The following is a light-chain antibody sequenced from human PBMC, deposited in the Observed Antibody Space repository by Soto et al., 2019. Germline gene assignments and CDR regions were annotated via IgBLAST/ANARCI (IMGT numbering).Light chain of an antibody. J-gene: IGKJ2*01. Sequence: DIQLTQSPSFLSASVGDRVTITCRASQGIRTYLAWYQQKPGKPPKLLIYAASTLQSGVPSRISGSGSGTEFTLTISSLQPEDFATYYCQQLNSPPRTFGQGTKLEIK. CDR2: AAS. V-gene: IGKV1-9*01. CDR1: QGIRTY. CDR3: QQLNSPPRT.